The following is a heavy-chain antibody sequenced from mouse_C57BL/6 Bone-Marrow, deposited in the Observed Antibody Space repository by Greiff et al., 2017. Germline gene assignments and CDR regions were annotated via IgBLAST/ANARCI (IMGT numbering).Heavy chain of an antibody. J-gene: IGHJ3*01. CDR2: ISSGGSYT. CDR3: ARPEVVATDWFAY. V-gene: IGHV5-6*01. CDR1: GFTFSSYG. D-gene: IGHD1-1*01. Sequence: DVQLVESGRDLVKPGGSLKLSCAASGFTFSSYGMSWVRQTPDKRLEWVATISSGGSYTYYPDSVKGRFTISRDNAKNTLYLQMSSLKSEDTAMYYCARPEVVATDWFAYWGQGTLVTVSA.